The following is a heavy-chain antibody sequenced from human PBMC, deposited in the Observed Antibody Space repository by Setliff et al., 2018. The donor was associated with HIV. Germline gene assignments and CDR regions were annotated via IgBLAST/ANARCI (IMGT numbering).Heavy chain of an antibody. Sequence: PGGSLRLSCTGSGFTFSDYNMNWVRQTPGKGLEWISYISGTTNTIYYADSVKGRFTISRDNSKNSLYLQMNNLRAEDTALYYCARDKDWAFDIWGQGTMVTVSS. D-gene: IGHD2-15*01. CDR2: ISGTTNTI. CDR1: GFTFSDYN. V-gene: IGHV3-48*04. J-gene: IGHJ3*02. CDR3: ARDKDWAFDI.